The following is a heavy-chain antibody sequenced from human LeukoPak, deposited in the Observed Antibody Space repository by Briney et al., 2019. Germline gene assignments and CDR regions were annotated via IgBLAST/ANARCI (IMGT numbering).Heavy chain of an antibody. Sequence: PSETLSLTCTVSGGSISSYYWSWIRQPPGKGLKWIGYIYYSGSTNYNPSLKSRVTISVDTSKNQFSLKLSSVTAADTAVYYCARLYDDGSGPNWFDPWGQGTLVTVSS. CDR2: IYYSGST. V-gene: IGHV4-59*08. D-gene: IGHD3-10*01. CDR1: GGSISSYY. J-gene: IGHJ5*02. CDR3: ARLYDDGSGPNWFDP.